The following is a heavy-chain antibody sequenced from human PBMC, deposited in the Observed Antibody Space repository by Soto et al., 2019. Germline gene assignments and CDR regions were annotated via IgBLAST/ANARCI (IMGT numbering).Heavy chain of an antibody. V-gene: IGHV6-1*01. CDR1: GDSVSSNSAA. Sequence: SQTLSLTCAISGDSVSSNSAAWNWIRQSPSRGLEWLGRTYYRSKWYNDYAVSVKSRITINPDTSKNQFSLQLNSVTPEDTAVYYCARETYHFWSGYYSAVNWFDPWGQGTLVPVSS. CDR2: TYYRSKWYN. CDR3: ARETYHFWSGYYSAVNWFDP. D-gene: IGHD3-3*01. J-gene: IGHJ5*02.